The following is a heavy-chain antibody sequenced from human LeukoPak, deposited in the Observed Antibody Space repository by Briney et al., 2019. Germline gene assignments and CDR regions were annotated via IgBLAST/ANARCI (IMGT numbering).Heavy chain of an antibody. J-gene: IGHJ4*02. V-gene: IGHV1-2*02. Sequence: ASVKVSCKASGYTFSGNYIHWVRQAPGQGLEWMGWINPNSGGTNYAQKFQGRVTMTIDTSISTAYMELSRLKSDDTAVYYCARGPYGSGSYYWRGGFDYWGQGTLVTVSS. D-gene: IGHD3-10*01. CDR3: ARGPYGSGSYYWRGGFDY. CDR1: GYTFSGNY. CDR2: INPNSGGT.